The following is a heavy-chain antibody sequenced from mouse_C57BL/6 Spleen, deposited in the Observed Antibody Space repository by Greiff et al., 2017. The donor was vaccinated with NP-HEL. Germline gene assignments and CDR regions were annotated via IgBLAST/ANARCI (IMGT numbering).Heavy chain of an antibody. V-gene: IGHV1-59*01. D-gene: IGHD2-5*01. CDR2: IDPSDSYT. CDR3: AREASNYGFAY. J-gene: IGHJ3*01. CDR1: GYTFTSYW. Sequence: QVHVKQPGAELVRPGTSVKLSCKASGYTFTSYWMHWVKQRPGQGLEWIGVIDPSDSYTNYNQKFKGKATLTVDTSSSTAYMQLSSLTSEDSAVYYCAREASNYGFAYWGQGTLVTVSA.